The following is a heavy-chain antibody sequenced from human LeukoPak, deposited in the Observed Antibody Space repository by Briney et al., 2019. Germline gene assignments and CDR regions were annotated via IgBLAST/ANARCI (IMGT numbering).Heavy chain of an antibody. V-gene: IGHV3-33*06. CDR1: GFTFSSYG. D-gene: IGHD5-18*01. J-gene: IGHJ4*02. CDR3: ANSGYSYGVWYFDY. Sequence: GGSLRLSCAASGFTFSSYGMHWVRQAPGKGLEWVAVIWYDGNNKYYADSVKGRFTISRDNSKNTLYLQMNSLRAEDTAVYYCANSGYSYGVWYFDYWGQGTLVTVSS. CDR2: IWYDGNNK.